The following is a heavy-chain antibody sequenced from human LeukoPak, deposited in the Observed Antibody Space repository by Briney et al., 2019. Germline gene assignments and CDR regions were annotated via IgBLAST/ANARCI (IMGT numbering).Heavy chain of an antibody. D-gene: IGHD5-12*01. CDR2: IRSKANSYAT. Sequence: PGGSLRLSCAASGFTFSGSAMHWVRQASGKGLEWVGRIRSKANSYATAYAASVKGRFTISRDDSKNTAYLQMNSLKTEDTAVYYCTSLGGYDHHYYYYYMDIWGKGTTVTISS. V-gene: IGHV3-73*01. CDR3: TSLGGYDHHYYYYYMDI. CDR1: GFTFSGSA. J-gene: IGHJ6*03.